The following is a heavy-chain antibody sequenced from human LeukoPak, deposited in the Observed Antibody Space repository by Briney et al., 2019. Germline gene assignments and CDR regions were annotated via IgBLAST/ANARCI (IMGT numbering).Heavy chain of an antibody. CDR2: IYHSGTT. D-gene: IGHD2-2*01. Sequence: SETLSLTCTVSGGSIGSYFWSWIRQPPGKGLEWIAYIYHSGTTNYNPSLKSRVTISVDTSKNQFSLKLSSVTAADTAVYYCARDSRKLGYCSSTSCYGDAFDIWGQGTMVTVSS. CDR3: ARDSRKLGYCSSTSCYGDAFDI. J-gene: IGHJ3*02. V-gene: IGHV4-59*01. CDR1: GGSIGSYF.